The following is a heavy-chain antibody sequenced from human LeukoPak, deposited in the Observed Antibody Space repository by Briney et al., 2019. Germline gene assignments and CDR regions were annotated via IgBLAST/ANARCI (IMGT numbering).Heavy chain of an antibody. CDR3: ARWTTVTRAFDY. D-gene: IGHD4-17*01. CDR1: GFTFSSYS. Sequence: GGSLRLSCAASGFTFSSYSMNWVRQAPGKGLEWVSYISNSSSTIYYADSAKGRFTISRDNAKNSLYLQMNSLRAEDTAVYYCARWTTVTRAFDYWGQGTLVTVSS. CDR2: ISNSSSTI. J-gene: IGHJ4*02. V-gene: IGHV3-48*01.